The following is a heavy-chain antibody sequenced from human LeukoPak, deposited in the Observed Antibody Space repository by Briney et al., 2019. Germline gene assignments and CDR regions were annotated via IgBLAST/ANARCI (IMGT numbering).Heavy chain of an antibody. D-gene: IGHD6-19*01. CDR2: IYTSGST. J-gene: IGHJ4*02. CDR3: AGSIAVAGTVGIDY. Sequence: KPSGTLSLTCTVSGGSISSYYWSWIRQPAGKGLEWIGRIYTSGSTNYNPSLKSRVTMSVDTSKNQFSLKLSSVTAADTAVYYCAGSIAVAGTVGIDYWGQGTLVTVSS. V-gene: IGHV4-4*07. CDR1: GGSISSYY.